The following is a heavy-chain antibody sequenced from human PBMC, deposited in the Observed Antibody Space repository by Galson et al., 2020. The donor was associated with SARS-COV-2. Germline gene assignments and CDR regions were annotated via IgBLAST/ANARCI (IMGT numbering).Heavy chain of an antibody. CDR2: IYHSGNT. V-gene: IGHV4-4*02. D-gene: IGHD2-15*01. Sequence: SETLSHTCADSGDSISSGNWWSWVRQPPGEGLEWIGEIYHSGNTNYNPSLKSRVTISIDKSKNQFSLNLNSVTAADTAIYYCARSEYCGGGSCSSFAFWGQGTLVTVSS. CDR3: ARSEYCGGGSCSSFAF. J-gene: IGHJ4*02. CDR1: GDSISSGNW.